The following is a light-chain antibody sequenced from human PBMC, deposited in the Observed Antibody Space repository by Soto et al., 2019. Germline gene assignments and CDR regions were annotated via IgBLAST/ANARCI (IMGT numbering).Light chain of an antibody. V-gene: IGKV1-39*01. Sequence: DIQMTQSPSSLSASVGDRVTITCRASQSINTYLNWYQQKPGKAPKLLIYAASSLQSGVPSRFSGSGSGTDFTLTISSLQPEDFATYYCQQSYGTPPTFGQGTKVEIK. CDR2: AAS. J-gene: IGKJ1*01. CDR3: QQSYGTPPT. CDR1: QSINTY.